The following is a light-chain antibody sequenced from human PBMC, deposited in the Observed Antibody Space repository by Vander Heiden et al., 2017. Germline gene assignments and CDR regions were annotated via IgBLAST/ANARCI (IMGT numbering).Light chain of an antibody. CDR1: RSIGNY. V-gene: IGKV1-39*01. Sequence: DIQMTQSPSSLSAAVGDRVTITCRASRSIGNYLNWYHQKPGTAPNLLTYGASNLHGGVPSRFSGSGSGTNFTLTISALQPEDFAIYYCQQSYINPPTFGQGTRLEI. CDR2: GAS. CDR3: QQSYINPPT. J-gene: IGKJ5*01.